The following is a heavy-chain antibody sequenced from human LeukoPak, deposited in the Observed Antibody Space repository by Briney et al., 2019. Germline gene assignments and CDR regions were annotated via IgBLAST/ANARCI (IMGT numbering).Heavy chain of an antibody. Sequence: RPSETLSLTCTVSGGSISSATYYWNWIRQPAGKGLEWIGRIYTSGSTNYNPSLKSRVTISVDTSKNQFSLKLTSVTAADTAVYYCARDVGDCSGGSCYSWFDPWGQGTLVTVTS. D-gene: IGHD2-15*01. CDR1: GGSISSATYY. CDR2: IYTSGST. V-gene: IGHV4-61*02. J-gene: IGHJ5*02. CDR3: ARDVGDCSGGSCYSWFDP.